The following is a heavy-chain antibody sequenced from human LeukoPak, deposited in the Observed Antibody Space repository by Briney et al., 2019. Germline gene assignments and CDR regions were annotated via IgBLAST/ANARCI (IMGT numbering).Heavy chain of an antibody. D-gene: IGHD3-9*01. J-gene: IGHJ4*02. Sequence: SETLSLTCTVSGYSISSGYYWGWIRQPPGRGLEWIGSIYYSGSTYYNPSLKSRVTISVDTSKNQFSLKLSSVTAADTAVYYCARAPPENWLGTYYFDYWGQGTLVTVSS. CDR3: ARAPPENWLGTYYFDY. CDR1: GYSISSGYY. CDR2: IYYSGST. V-gene: IGHV4-38-2*02.